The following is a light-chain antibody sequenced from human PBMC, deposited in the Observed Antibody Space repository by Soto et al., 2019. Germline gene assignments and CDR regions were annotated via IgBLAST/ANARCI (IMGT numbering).Light chain of an antibody. CDR2: GAS. CDR3: HQYGDSPQT. J-gene: IGKJ1*01. V-gene: IGKV3-20*01. CDR1: QSVRSSY. Sequence: IGVTQSAATLSVSPGERATPSCRSSQSVRSSYLAWYQQKPGQAPRLLIYGASTRATGIPDRFSGGGSGTDFTLTISRLEPEDFAVYFCHQYGDSPQTFGQGTKVDIK.